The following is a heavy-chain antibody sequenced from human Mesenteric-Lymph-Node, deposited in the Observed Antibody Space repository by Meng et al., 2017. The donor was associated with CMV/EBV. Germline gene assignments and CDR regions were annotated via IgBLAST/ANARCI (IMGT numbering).Heavy chain of an antibody. V-gene: IGHV3-21*01. CDR3: AKDGTKMSSGWYGEYYYYYYGMDV. Sequence: GGSLRLSCAASGFTFSSYSMNWVRQAPGKGLEWVSSISSSSSYIYYADSVKGRFTISRDNAKNSLYLQMNSLRAEDTAVYYCAKDGTKMSSGWYGEYYYYYYGMDVWGQGTTVTVSS. CDR1: GFTFSSYS. D-gene: IGHD6-19*01. J-gene: IGHJ6*02. CDR2: ISSSSSYI.